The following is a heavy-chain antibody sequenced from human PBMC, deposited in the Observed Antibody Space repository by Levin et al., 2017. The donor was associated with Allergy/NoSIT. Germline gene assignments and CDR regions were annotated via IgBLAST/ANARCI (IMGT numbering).Heavy chain of an antibody. J-gene: IGHJ3*02. Sequence: PGGSLRLSCAASGFTFSDFSFYWVRQAPGKGLEWVAVISYDGSNIYYADSVKGRFTISRDNSRNTLYLQMNSLRAEDTAVYYSAREGRAYCSGSTCDDNAFDIWGQGTMVTVSS. D-gene: IGHD2-15*01. CDR1: GFTFSDFS. V-gene: IGHV3-30-3*01. CDR2: ISYDGSNI. CDR3: AREGRAYCSGSTCDDNAFDI.